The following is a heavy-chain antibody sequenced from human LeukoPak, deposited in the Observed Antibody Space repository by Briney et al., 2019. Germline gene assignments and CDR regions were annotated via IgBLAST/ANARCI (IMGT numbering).Heavy chain of an antibody. CDR1: AGSISNYY. D-gene: IGHD2-15*01. CDR3: ATWRYCSGGSCYGNYYMDV. J-gene: IGHJ6*03. V-gene: IGHV4-59*01. CDR2: IYHSGST. Sequence: PSETLSFTCTVSAGSISNYYWSWIRQPPGKGLEWIGYIYHSGSTNYNPSLKSRVTISIDTSKNQFSLKLSSVTAVDTAVYYCATWRYCSGGSCYGNYYMDVWGKGTTVTVSS.